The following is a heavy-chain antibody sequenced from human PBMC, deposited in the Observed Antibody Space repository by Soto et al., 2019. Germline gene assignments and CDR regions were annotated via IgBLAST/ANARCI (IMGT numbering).Heavy chain of an antibody. CDR3: AREKTPMSPHYFYYVLDF. V-gene: IGHV4-34*01. D-gene: IGHD3-9*01. CDR2: INHSGST. Sequence: PSETLSLTCSVYGRTGRSFSGYSWSWIRQPPGKGLEWIGEINHSGSTNYNPSLKSRVTISVDTTDNQFSLKLNSVTAADKAVYYCAREKTPMSPHYFYYVLDFSGQGFSVIVSS. J-gene: IGHJ6*01. CDR1: GRTGRSFSGYS.